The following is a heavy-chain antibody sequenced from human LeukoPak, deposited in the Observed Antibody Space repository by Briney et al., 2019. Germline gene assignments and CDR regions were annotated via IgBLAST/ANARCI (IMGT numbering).Heavy chain of an antibody. Sequence: PSETLSLTCTVAGGSISSYYWSWIRQPAGKGLEWIGRIYSSGSTTYHPSLKSRVSLSVDTSKNQFSLELSSVTAADTAVYYCARDGTYHSFDYWGQGTLVTVSS. V-gene: IGHV4-4*07. D-gene: IGHD1-26*01. CDR3: ARDGTYHSFDY. CDR2: IYSSGST. CDR1: GGSISSYY. J-gene: IGHJ4*02.